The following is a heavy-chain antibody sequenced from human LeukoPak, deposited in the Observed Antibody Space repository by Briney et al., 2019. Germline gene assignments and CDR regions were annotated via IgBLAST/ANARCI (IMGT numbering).Heavy chain of an antibody. D-gene: IGHD6-25*01. J-gene: IGHJ4*02. V-gene: IGHV3-23*01. Sequence: GSLRLSCAASGFIFSNYGMTWVRQAPGKGLEWVSTISSRGTRTYYADSVKGRFTISRDNSKNTDLQMNSLRVEDTAVYYCAKSGEGGYYHPHWGLGTLVTVSS. CDR1: GFIFSNYG. CDR3: AKSGEGGYYHPH. CDR2: ISSRGTRT.